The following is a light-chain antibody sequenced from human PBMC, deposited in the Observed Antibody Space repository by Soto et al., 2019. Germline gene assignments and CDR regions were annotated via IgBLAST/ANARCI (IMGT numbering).Light chain of an antibody. J-gene: IGKJ4*01. CDR1: QGISSY. V-gene: IGKV1-9*01. CDR3: QQLNSYPPT. CDR2: AAS. Sequence: IQLTQSPSSLSASIGDRVTITCRASQGISSYLAWYQQKSGKAPKLLIYAASTLQRGVPSRFSGSGSGTDFTLTISSLQPEDFATYYCQQLNSYPPTFGGGTKVEIK.